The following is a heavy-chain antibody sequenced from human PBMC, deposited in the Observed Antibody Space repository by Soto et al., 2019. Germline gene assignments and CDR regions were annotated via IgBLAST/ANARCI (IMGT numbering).Heavy chain of an antibody. CDR2: ISWNSGSI. Sequence: EVQLVESGGGLVQPGRSLRLSCAASGFTFDDYAMHWVRQAPGKGLEWVSGISWNSGSIGYADSVKGRFTISRGNAKNSLYLQMNSLRAEDTALYYCAKDMSCSGGSCYQGFDYWGQGTLVTVSS. V-gene: IGHV3-9*01. J-gene: IGHJ4*02. CDR3: AKDMSCSGGSCYQGFDY. CDR1: GFTFDDYA. D-gene: IGHD2-15*01.